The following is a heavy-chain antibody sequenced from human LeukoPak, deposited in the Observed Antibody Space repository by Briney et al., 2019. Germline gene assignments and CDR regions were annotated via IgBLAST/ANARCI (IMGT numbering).Heavy chain of an antibody. Sequence: GGSLRLSCAASGFTFSSYGMHWVRQAPGKGLEWVANIKQDGSEKYYVDSVKGRFTISRDNAKNSLCLQMNSLRAEDTAVYYCATDYPYAYYYDMDVWGQGTTVTVSS. CDR1: GFTFSSYG. J-gene: IGHJ6*02. CDR3: ATDYPYAYYYDMDV. V-gene: IGHV3-7*01. CDR2: IKQDGSEK. D-gene: IGHD4-11*01.